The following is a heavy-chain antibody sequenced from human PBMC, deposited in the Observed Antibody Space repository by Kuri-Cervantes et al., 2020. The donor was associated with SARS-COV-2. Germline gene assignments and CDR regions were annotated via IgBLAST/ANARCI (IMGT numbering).Heavy chain of an antibody. CDR2: ISYDGSNK. V-gene: IGHV3-30*03. CDR3: ARGASSGWYGLSGYYFDY. CDR1: GFTVSTYG. Sequence: GESLKISCPASGFTVSTYGMHWVRQTPGKGLEWVAVISYDGSNKYYADSVKGRFTISRDNSKNTLYLQMNSLRAEDTAVYYCARGASSGWYGLSGYYFDYWCRGTLVTVSS. J-gene: IGHJ4*02. D-gene: IGHD6-19*01.